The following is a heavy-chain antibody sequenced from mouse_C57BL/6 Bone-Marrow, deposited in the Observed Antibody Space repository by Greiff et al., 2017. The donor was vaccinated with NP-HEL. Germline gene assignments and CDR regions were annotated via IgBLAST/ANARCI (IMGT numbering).Heavy chain of an antibody. Sequence: QVQLQQSGAELARPGASVKLSCKASGYTFTSYGISWVKQRTGQGLEWIGEIYPRSGNTYYNEKFKGKATLTADKSSGTAYMELRSLTSEDSAVYFCARSRRYHWYFDVWGTGTTVTVSS. CDR2: IYPRSGNT. V-gene: IGHV1-81*01. CDR3: ARSRRYHWYFDV. D-gene: IGHD1-1*01. J-gene: IGHJ1*03. CDR1: GYTFTSYG.